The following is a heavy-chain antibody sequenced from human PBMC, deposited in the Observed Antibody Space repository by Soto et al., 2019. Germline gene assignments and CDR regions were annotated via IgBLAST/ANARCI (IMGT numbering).Heavy chain of an antibody. V-gene: IGHV1-2*02. Sequence: ASVKVSCKASGYTFSGFYMHWARQAPGQGLEWMGWINPNSGGTKSAEKFQGRVTMTRDTSISTAYMELSRLTSDDTAVYYCASAAVTGTAGLDFWGQGTQVTVSS. D-gene: IGHD6-19*01. CDR2: INPNSGGT. CDR1: GYTFSGFY. CDR3: ASAAVTGTAGLDF. J-gene: IGHJ4*02.